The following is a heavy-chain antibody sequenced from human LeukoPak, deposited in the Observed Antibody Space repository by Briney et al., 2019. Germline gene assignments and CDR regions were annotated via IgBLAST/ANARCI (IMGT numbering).Heavy chain of an antibody. CDR1: GFTFSNYA. J-gene: IGHJ4*02. CDR3: AGANSVTYSYYFDF. CDR2: ISGSGTST. Sequence: GGSLRLSCAASGFTFSNYAMTWVRQAPGKGLEWVSAISGSGTSTYYADSVEGRFTISGDNSKNTLYLQMNSLRAEDTAVYYCAGANSVTYSYYFDFWGQGTLVTVSS. V-gene: IGHV3-23*01. D-gene: IGHD1-26*01.